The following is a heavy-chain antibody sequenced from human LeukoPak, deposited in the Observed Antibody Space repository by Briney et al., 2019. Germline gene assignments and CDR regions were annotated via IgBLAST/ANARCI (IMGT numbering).Heavy chain of an antibody. D-gene: IGHD6-19*01. Sequence: PGGSLRLSCAASGFTFSDYYMSWIRQAPGKGLEWVSYISSSGSTIYYADSVKGRFTISRDNAKNSLYLQMNSLRAEDTAVYYCARDGKSLYSSGWYDPTRYYYYMDVWAKGPRSPSP. CDR3: ARDGKSLYSSGWYDPTRYYYYMDV. CDR1: GFTFSDYY. V-gene: IGHV3-11*04. J-gene: IGHJ6*03. CDR2: ISSSGSTI.